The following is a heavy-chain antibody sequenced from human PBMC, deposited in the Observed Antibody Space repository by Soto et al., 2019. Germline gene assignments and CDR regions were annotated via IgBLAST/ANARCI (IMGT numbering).Heavy chain of an antibody. CDR1: GFSLSNARMG. Sequence: SGPTLVNPTETLTLTCTVSGFSLSNARMGVSWIRQPPGKALEWLAHIFSNDEKSYSTSLKSRLTISKDTSKSQVVLTMTNMDPVDTATYYCARISPAYDFWSGYHADYWGQGTLVTVS. D-gene: IGHD3-3*01. CDR2: IFSNDEK. V-gene: IGHV2-26*01. J-gene: IGHJ4*02. CDR3: ARISPAYDFWSGYHADY.